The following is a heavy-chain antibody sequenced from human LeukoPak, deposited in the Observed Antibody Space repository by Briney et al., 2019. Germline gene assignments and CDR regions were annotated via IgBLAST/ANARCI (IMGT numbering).Heavy chain of an antibody. CDR2: ISAYNGNT. D-gene: IGHD3-10*01. Sequence: ASVKVSCKASGYTFTSYGISWVRQAPGQGLEWIGWISAYNGNTNYAQKLQGRVTMTTDTSTSTAYMELRSLRSDDTAVYYCARDHGYYGSGSYYTPFDYWGQGTLVTVSS. V-gene: IGHV1-18*01. CDR3: ARDHGYYGSGSYYTPFDY. J-gene: IGHJ4*02. CDR1: GYTFTSYG.